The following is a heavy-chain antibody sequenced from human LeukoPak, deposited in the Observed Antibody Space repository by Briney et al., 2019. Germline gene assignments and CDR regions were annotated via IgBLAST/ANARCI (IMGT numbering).Heavy chain of an antibody. CDR2: IRQDGSEK. J-gene: IGHJ5*02. V-gene: IGHV3-7*05. CDR1: GFTFSNYW. CDR3: ARENVDYDFWSGYPNWFDP. Sequence: GGSLRLSCAASGFTFSNYWMSWVRQAPGKGLEWVVNIRQDGSEKYYVDSVKGRFTISRDNAKKSLYLQMNSLRAEDTAVYYCARENVDYDFWSGYPNWFDPWGQGTLVTVSS. D-gene: IGHD3-3*01.